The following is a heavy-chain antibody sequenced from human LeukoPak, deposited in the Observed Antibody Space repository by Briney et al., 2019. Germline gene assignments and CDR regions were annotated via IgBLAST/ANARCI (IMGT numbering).Heavy chain of an antibody. CDR1: GGTFSSYA. CDR2: IIPILGIA. J-gene: IGHJ1*01. Sequence: ASVKVSCKASGGTFSSYAISWVRQAPGQGLEWMGRIIPILGIANYAQKFQGRVTITADKSTSTAYMELSSLRSEDTAVYYCARHSRGYYDSSGYLQPAEYFQHWGQGTLVTVSS. CDR3: ARHSRGYYDSSGYLQPAEYFQH. V-gene: IGHV1-69*04. D-gene: IGHD3-22*01.